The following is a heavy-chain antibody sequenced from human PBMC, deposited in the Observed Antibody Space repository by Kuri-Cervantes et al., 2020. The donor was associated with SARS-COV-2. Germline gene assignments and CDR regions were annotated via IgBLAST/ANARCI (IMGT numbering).Heavy chain of an antibody. V-gene: IGHV1-69*04. CDR1: GGTFSSYA. D-gene: IGHD2-15*01. J-gene: IGHJ3*02. Sequence: SVKVSCKASGGTFSSYAISWVRQAPGQGLEWMGRIIPILGIANYAQKFQGRVTITADKSTTTAYMELSNLRSEDTAIYYCATVMGVVVFEIWGQGTMVTVSS. CDR2: IIPILGIA. CDR3: ATVMGVVVFEI.